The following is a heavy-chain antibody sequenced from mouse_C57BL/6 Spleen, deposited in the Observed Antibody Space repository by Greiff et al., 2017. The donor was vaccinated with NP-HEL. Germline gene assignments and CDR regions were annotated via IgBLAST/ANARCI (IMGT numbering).Heavy chain of an antibody. CDR3: ARGGTIVSS. J-gene: IGHJ2*01. CDR2: IYPGDGDT. D-gene: IGHD2-12*01. CDR1: GYAFSSSW. Sequence: VQLQQSGPELVKPGASVKISCKASGYAFSSSWMNWVKQRPGKGLEWIGRIYPGDGDTNYNGKFKGKATLTAYKSSSTAYMQLSSLTSEDSAVYFCARGGTIVSSWGQGTTLTVSS. V-gene: IGHV1-82*01.